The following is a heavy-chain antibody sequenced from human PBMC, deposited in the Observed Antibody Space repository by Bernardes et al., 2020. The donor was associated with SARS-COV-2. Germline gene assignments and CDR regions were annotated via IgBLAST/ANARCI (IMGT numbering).Heavy chain of an antibody. J-gene: IGHJ4*02. CDR3: ARGLGQSLIYSTPFDF. CDR2: IYYRGDT. Sequence: SETLSLTCTVSGSSISSYYWSWIRQPPGKGLEWIGYIYYRGDTHYNPSLRSRVTISVDTSKNQFSLKLTSVTTADAAVYYCARGLGQSLIYSTPFDFWGRGALVTVSS. D-gene: IGHD2-8*01. V-gene: IGHV4-59*01. CDR1: GSSISSYY.